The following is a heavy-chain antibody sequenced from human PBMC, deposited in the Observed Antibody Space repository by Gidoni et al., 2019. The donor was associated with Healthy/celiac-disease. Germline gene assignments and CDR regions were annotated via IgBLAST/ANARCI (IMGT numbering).Heavy chain of an antibody. CDR1: GYTFTSYG. J-gene: IGHJ5*02. Sequence: QVQLVQSGAEVKKPGDSVKVSCKASGYTFTSYGISWVRQAPGQGLEWMGWISAYNGNTNNAQKLQGRVTMTTDTSTSTAYMELRSLRSDDTAVYYCARGGTLRYCSGGSCSGWFDPWGQGTLVTVSS. CDR3: ARGGTLRYCSGGSCSGWFDP. D-gene: IGHD2-15*01. V-gene: IGHV1-18*01. CDR2: ISAYNGNT.